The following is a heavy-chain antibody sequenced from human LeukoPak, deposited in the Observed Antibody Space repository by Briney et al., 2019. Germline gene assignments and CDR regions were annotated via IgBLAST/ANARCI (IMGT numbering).Heavy chain of an antibody. J-gene: IGHJ6*04. V-gene: IGHV3-9*01. CDR3: AELGITMIGGV. D-gene: IGHD3-10*02. CDR1: GFSFDDYA. CDR2: ISWNSAGI. Sequence: PGRSLRLSCAASGFSFDDYAMHWVRQAPGKGLEWVSGISWNSAGIAYADSVKGRFTISRDNAKNSLYLQMNSLRAEDTAVYYCAELGITMIGGVWGKGTTVTISS.